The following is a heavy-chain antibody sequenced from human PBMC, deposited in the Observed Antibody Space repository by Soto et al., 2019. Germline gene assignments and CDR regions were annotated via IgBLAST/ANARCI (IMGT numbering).Heavy chain of an antibody. V-gene: IGHV3-21*01. J-gene: IGHJ4*02. D-gene: IGHD6-6*01. CDR1: GFTFSAYT. Sequence: EVQLVESGGGLVKPGGSLRLSCAVSGFTFSAYTMSWVRQPPGKGLECVATISSISTYIKYADSVKGRFTISRDNARNSLYLQMDSLRVEDTAVYYCARVHIAARDYWGQGTLVTVSS. CDR3: ARVHIAARDY. CDR2: ISSISTYI.